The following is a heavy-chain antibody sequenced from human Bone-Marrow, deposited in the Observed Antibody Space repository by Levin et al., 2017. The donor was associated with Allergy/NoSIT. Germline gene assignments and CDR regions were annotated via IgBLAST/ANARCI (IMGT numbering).Heavy chain of an antibody. CDR1: GFTFSSYG. D-gene: IGHD6-19*01. CDR3: ARDGGTSSGWQTDAFDI. V-gene: IGHV3-33*01. J-gene: IGHJ3*02. Sequence: GESLKISCAASGFTFSSYGMHWVRQAPGKGLEWVAVIWYDGSNKYYADSVKGRFTISRDNSKNTLYLQMNSLRAEDTAVYYCARDGGTSSGWQTDAFDIWGQGTMVTVSS. CDR2: IWYDGSNK.